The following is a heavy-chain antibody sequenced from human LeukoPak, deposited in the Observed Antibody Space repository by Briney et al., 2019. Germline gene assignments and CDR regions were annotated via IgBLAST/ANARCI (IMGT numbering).Heavy chain of an antibody. CDR3: ARTGVPVPPSQLAYCGGDCYRYYFDY. CDR2: IIPIFGTA. Sequence: SVKVSCKASGGTFSSYAISWVRQAPGQGLEWMGGIIPIFGTANYAQKFQGRATITADESTSTAYMELSSLRSEDTAVYYCARTGVPVPPSQLAYCGGDCYRYYFDYWGQGTLVTVSS. CDR1: GGTFSSYA. V-gene: IGHV1-69*01. D-gene: IGHD2-21*02. J-gene: IGHJ4*02.